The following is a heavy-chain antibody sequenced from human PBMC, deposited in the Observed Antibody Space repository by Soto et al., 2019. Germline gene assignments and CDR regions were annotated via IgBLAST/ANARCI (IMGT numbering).Heavy chain of an antibody. Sequence: SETLSLTCTVSGDSIRSSSYWGWIRQPPGKGLEWIGSIYSTGNTYYNPSLNSQVTISVDTSKNQFSLNVIPVTAADTAVYYCRRSSRYSTDVWGQGTTVTVSS. D-gene: IGHD6-13*01. J-gene: IGHJ6*02. CDR3: RRSSRYSTDV. V-gene: IGHV4-39*01. CDR1: GDSIRSSSY. CDR2: IYSTGNT.